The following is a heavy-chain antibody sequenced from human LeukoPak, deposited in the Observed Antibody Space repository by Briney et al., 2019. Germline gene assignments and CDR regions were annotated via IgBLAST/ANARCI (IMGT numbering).Heavy chain of an antibody. CDR3: ARGRPSRTRFGELLCFDY. CDR2: INHSGST. Sequence: SETLRLTCAVSGGSFSGYYWSWIRQPPGKGLEWIAEINHSGSTNYNPSLTSRVTISVDTSKNQFTLKLRSVTAADTAVYYCARGRPSRTRFGELLCFDYWGQGTLVTVSS. CDR1: GGSFSGYY. V-gene: IGHV4-34*01. J-gene: IGHJ4*02. D-gene: IGHD3-10*01.